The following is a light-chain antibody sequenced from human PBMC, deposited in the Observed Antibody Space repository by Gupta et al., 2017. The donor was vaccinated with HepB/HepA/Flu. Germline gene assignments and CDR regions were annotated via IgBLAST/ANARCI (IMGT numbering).Light chain of an antibody. CDR2: DVS. CDR3: SSYTTTSTLGV. CDR1: SSDVGGYKY. J-gene: IGLJ3*02. Sequence: QSALTQPASVSGSPGQSITISCTGTSSDVGGYKYVSWYQQHPGKAPKLMIYDVSSRPSGVSNLFSGSKSGNTASLTIAGLQADDEAHYYCSSYTTTSTLGVFGGGTKLTVL. V-gene: IGLV2-14*03.